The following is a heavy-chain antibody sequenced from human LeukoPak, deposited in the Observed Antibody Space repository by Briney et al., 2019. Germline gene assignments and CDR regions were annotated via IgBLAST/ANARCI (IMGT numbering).Heavy chain of an antibody. V-gene: IGHV3-48*01. Sequence: GGSLRPSCAASGFTFSDDEMSWVRQAPGKGLEWVSYITTGSSTIYYADSVKGRFTVSRDNAKNSLYLQMNSLRAEDTAVYYCATDGLGASGGIDFWGQGTLVTVSS. CDR3: ATDGLGASGGIDF. CDR1: GFTFSDDE. CDR2: ITTGSSTI. D-gene: IGHD1-26*01. J-gene: IGHJ4*02.